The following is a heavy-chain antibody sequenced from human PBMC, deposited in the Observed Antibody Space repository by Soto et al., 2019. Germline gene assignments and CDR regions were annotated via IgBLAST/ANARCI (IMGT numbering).Heavy chain of an antibody. Sequence: GASVKVSCKASGGTFSSYAISWVRQAPGQGLEWMGGIIPIFGTANYAQKFQGRVTITADKSTSTAYMELSSLRSEDTAVYYCARVLVGAIYYYYGMDVWGQGTTVTVSS. J-gene: IGHJ6*02. V-gene: IGHV1-69*06. CDR3: ARVLVGAIYYYYGMDV. D-gene: IGHD1-26*01. CDR1: GGTFSSYA. CDR2: IIPIFGTA.